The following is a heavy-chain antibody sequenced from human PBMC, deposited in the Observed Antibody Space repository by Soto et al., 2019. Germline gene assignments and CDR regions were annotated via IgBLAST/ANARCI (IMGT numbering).Heavy chain of an antibody. V-gene: IGHV1-69*08. CDR3: ARERGLGGYCSGGSCYELDY. J-gene: IGHJ4*02. CDR2: IIPILGIA. D-gene: IGHD2-15*01. Sequence: QVQLVQSGAEVKQPGSSVKLSCKASGGTFSSYTISWVRQAPGQGLEWMGRIIPILGIANYAQKFQGRVTITTDKSTSTAYMELSSLRSEDTAVYYCARERGLGGYCSGGSCYELDYWGQGTLVTVSS. CDR1: GGTFSSYT.